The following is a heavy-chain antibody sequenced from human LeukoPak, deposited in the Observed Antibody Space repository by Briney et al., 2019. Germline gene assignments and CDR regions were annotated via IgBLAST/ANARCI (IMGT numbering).Heavy chain of an antibody. D-gene: IGHD6-6*01. CDR1: GFTFSSYS. CDR2: ISSSSSTI. V-gene: IGHV3-48*04. CDR3: ASSGRIAARPGPYKPPGAFDI. Sequence: GGSLRLSCAASGFTFSSYSMNWVRQAPGKGLEWVSYISSSSSTIYYADSVKGRFTISRDNAKNSLYLQMNSLRAEDTAVYYCASSGRIAARPGPYKPPGAFDIWGQGTMVTVSS. J-gene: IGHJ3*02.